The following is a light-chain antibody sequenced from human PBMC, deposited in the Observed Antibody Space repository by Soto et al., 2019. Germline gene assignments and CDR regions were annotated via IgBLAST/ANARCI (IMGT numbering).Light chain of an antibody. Sequence: EIVLTQSPGTLSLSPGERATLSCRASQSVGSSYLAWHQQKPGQAPRLLIYGASSRATGIPDRFSGSGSGTDFTLTISRLEAEDFAVYYCQQYGNSPPYTFGQGTKLEIK. CDR2: GAS. V-gene: IGKV3-20*01. CDR1: QSVGSSY. CDR3: QQYGNSPPYT. J-gene: IGKJ2*01.